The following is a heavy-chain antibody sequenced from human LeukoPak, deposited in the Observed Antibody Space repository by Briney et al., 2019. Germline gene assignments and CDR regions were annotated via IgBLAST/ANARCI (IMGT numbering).Heavy chain of an antibody. D-gene: IGHD1-26*01. CDR2: ISFDGSNN. V-gene: IGHV3-30*01. Sequence: GGSLRLSCAASGFTFSSYAMHWVRQAPGKGLEWVAVISFDGSNNYYAASVKGRFTISRDNSMNTLYLKMNSLRAGDTSVYYCARSKYSGSYYGIDYWGQGTLVTVSS. CDR3: ARSKYSGSYYGIDY. J-gene: IGHJ4*02. CDR1: GFTFSSYA.